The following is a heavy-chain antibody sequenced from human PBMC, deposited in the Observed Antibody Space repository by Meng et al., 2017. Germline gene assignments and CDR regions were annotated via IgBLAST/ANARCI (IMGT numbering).Heavy chain of an antibody. CDR1: GGSFSGYY. CDR2: INHSGST. CDR3: ATSGDNSGFYLGY. D-gene: IGHD3-22*01. Sequence: QGRLQQWGAGLLKPSEPLSLTCAVEGGSFSGYYWSWIRQPPGKGLEWIGEINHSGSTNYNPSLTSRVTMSVDKSKKQISLNLSSVTAADTAVYYCATSGDNSGFYLGYWGQGILVTVSS. J-gene: IGHJ4*02. V-gene: IGHV4-34*01.